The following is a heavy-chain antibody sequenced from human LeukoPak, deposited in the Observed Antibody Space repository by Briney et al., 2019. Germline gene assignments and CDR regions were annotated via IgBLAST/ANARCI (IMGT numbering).Heavy chain of an antibody. D-gene: IGHD3-16*01. CDR1: GFTFSSYA. CDR2: ISGGGGST. CDR3: AKVWEFWGAIVYYFDY. V-gene: IGHV3-23*01. Sequence: PGGSLRLSCAASGFTFSSYAMSWVRQAPGKGLEWVSTISGGGGSTYYADSVKGRFTISRDNSKNTLYLQMNSLRAEDTAVYYCAKVWEFWGAIVYYFDYWGQGTLVTVSS. J-gene: IGHJ4*02.